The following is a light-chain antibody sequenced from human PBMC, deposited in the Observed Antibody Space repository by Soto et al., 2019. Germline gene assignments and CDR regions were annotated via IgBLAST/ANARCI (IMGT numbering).Light chain of an antibody. CDR2: DTT. Sequence: DIQMTQSPSSLSLSVGDRVTITGQASQDISNYLNWYQQKPGKAPKLLIYDTTNLETGVPSRFSGSGSGTHFIFTITSLQPEDIATYYCQQYDNVPWTFGQGTKVDIK. CDR1: QDISNY. V-gene: IGKV1-33*01. J-gene: IGKJ1*01. CDR3: QQYDNVPWT.